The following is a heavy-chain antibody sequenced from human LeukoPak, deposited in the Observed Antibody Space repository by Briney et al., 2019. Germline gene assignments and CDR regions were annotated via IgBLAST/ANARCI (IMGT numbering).Heavy chain of an antibody. CDR2: ISWNSGSI. Sequence: GGSLRLSCAASGFTFDDYAMHWVRQAPGKGLEWVSGISWNSGSIGYADSVKGRFTISRDNAKNSLYLQMNSLRAEDTAVYYCARDRSTKTYYYDSSGYYYEDYWGQGTLVTVSS. CDR1: GFTFDDYA. CDR3: ARDRSTKTYYYDSSGYYYEDY. D-gene: IGHD3-22*01. J-gene: IGHJ4*02. V-gene: IGHV3-9*01.